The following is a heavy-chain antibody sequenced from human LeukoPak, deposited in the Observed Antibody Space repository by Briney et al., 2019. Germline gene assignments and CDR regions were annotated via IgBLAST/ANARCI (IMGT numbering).Heavy chain of an antibody. Sequence: GGSLRLSCAASGFTFSSYAMHWVRQAPGKGLEWVSYISSSSSTIYYADSVKGRFTISRDNAKNSLYLQMNSLRAEDTAVYYCALANWGSPIDYWGQGTLVTVSS. J-gene: IGHJ4*02. CDR1: GFTFSSYA. D-gene: IGHD7-27*01. CDR3: ALANWGSPIDY. V-gene: IGHV3-48*01. CDR2: ISSSSSTI.